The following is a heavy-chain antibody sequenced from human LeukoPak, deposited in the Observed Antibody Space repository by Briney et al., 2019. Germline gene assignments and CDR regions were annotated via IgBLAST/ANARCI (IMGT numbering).Heavy chain of an antibody. CDR2: IYHSGST. CDR1: GGSISSSNW. J-gene: IGHJ3*02. Sequence: SETLSLTCTVSGGSISSSNWWSWVRQPPGKGLEWIGKIYHSGSTNYNPSLKSRVTISVDKSKNQFSLKLSSVTAADTAVYYCARDRLSLGAFDIWGQGTMVTVSS. V-gene: IGHV4-4*02. D-gene: IGHD7-27*01. CDR3: ARDRLSLGAFDI.